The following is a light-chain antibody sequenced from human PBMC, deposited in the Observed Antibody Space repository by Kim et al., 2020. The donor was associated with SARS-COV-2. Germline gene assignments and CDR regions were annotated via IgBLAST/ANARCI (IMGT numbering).Light chain of an antibody. CDR1: SLRSYY. Sequence: ELTQDPAVSVALGQTVRITCQGDSLRSYYASWYQQKPGQAPVLVIYGKNNRPSGIPDRFSGSSSGNTASLTITGAQAEDEADYYCNSRDSSGNHRVVFG. V-gene: IGLV3-19*01. J-gene: IGLJ2*01. CDR2: GKN. CDR3: NSRDSSGNHRVV.